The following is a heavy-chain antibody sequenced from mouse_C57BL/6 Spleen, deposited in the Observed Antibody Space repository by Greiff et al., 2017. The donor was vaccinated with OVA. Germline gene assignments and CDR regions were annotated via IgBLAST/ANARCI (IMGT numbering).Heavy chain of an antibody. CDR2: ISNGGGST. Sequence: EVKLMESGGGLVQPGGSLKLSCAASGFTFSDYYMYWVRQTPEKRLEWVAYISNGGGSTYYPDTVKGRFTISRDNAKNTLYLQMSRLKSEDTAMYYCARHVDYDGYFDVWGTGTTVTVSS. D-gene: IGHD2-4*01. J-gene: IGHJ1*03. CDR3: ARHVDYDGYFDV. V-gene: IGHV5-12*01. CDR1: GFTFSDYY.